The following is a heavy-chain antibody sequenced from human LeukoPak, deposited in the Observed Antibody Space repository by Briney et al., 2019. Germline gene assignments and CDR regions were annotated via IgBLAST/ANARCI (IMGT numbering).Heavy chain of an antibody. CDR2: IYYSGST. V-gene: IGHV4-61*08. CDR3: ARAPWAMYGSTRFDY. J-gene: IGHJ4*02. D-gene: IGHD3-10*02. Sequence: PSQTLSLTCTDSGGSISSGDYYWSWIRQPPGKGLEWIGYIYYSGSTNYNPSLKSRVTISVDTSKNQFSLKLSSVTAADTAVYYRARAPWAMYGSTRFDYWGQGTLVTVSS. CDR1: GGSISSGDYY.